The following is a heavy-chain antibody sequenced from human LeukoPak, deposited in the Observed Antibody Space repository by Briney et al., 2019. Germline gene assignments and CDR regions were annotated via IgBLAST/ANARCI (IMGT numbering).Heavy chain of an antibody. CDR1: GFTFSDYY. J-gene: IGHJ3*02. D-gene: IGHD2-2*01. V-gene: IGHV3-11*06. CDR3: ARDLPRYCSSTSCYARRERDAFDI. CDR2: ISSSSSYI. Sequence: GGSLRLSCTASGFTFSDYYMTWIRQAPGKGLEWVSSISSSSSYIYYADSVKGRFTISRDNAKNSLYLQMNSLRAEDTAVYYCARDLPRYCSSTSCYARRERDAFDIWGQGTMVTVSS.